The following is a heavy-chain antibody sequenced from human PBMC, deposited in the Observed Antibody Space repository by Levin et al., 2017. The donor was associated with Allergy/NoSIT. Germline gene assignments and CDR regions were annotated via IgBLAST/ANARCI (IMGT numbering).Heavy chain of an antibody. D-gene: IGHD6-6*01. Sequence: HPGGSLRLSCAVSGFTFSSSGMTWVRQAPGKGLEWVSAISGSRAGTYYADSVKGRFTISRDNSKNTLYLQMDSLRAEDTAVYYCAKDPPLAARPSGLPYYSDFWGQGTLVTVSS. CDR1: GFTFSSSG. V-gene: IGHV3-23*01. CDR3: AKDPPLAARPSGLPYYSDF. CDR2: ISGSRAGT. J-gene: IGHJ4*02.